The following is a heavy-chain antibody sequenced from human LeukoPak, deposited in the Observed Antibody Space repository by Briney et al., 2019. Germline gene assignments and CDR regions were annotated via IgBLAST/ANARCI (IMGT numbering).Heavy chain of an antibody. Sequence: ASVKVSCKASGYTFTGYYMHRVRQAPGQGLEWMGWINPNSGGTNYAQKFQGRVTMTRDTSISTAYMEPCRLRFDDTAVYYCARSLLWFGESYYFDYWGQGTLVTVSS. V-gene: IGHV1-2*02. CDR1: GYTFTGYY. D-gene: IGHD3-10*01. J-gene: IGHJ4*02. CDR3: ARSLLWFGESYYFDY. CDR2: INPNSGGT.